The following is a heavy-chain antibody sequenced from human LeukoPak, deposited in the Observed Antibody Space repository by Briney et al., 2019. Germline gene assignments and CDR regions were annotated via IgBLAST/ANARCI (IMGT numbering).Heavy chain of an antibody. D-gene: IGHD2-15*01. V-gene: IGHV1-2*06. CDR3: ARGYCSGGTCYLVENLFDP. Sequence: GASVKVSFKASVYTFTGYYMYWVRQAPGQGLEWMGRINPNRGGTEYAQNFQGRVTMTRDTSISTADMGLSRLRSDDTAVYYCARGYCSGGTCYLVENLFDPWGQGTLVTLSS. CDR2: INPNRGGT. J-gene: IGHJ5*02. CDR1: VYTFTGYY.